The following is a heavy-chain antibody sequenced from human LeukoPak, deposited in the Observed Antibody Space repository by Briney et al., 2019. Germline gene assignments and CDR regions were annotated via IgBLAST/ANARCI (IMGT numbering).Heavy chain of an antibody. CDR1: GGPFSGYY. CDR2: INHSGRT. D-gene: IGHD3-10*01. J-gene: IGHJ5*02. CDR3: ARQVLHYYGSGSYYRVAWFDP. V-gene: IGHV4-34*01. Sequence: TPSETLSLTCAVYGGPFSGYYWSWIRQAPGKGLEWIGEINHSGRTNYNPSLQSRVTITVDPSKNQFSPKLSSLTAADTALYYCARQVLHYYGSGSYYRVAWFDPWGQGTLVTVSS.